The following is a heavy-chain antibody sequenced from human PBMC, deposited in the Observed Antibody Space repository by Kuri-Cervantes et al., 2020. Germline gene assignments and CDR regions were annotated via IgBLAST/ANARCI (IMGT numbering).Heavy chain of an antibody. CDR1: GFTFNKYA. CDR2: VTGSGGST. Sequence: GESLKISCAASGFTFNKYAMSWVRQAPGKGLEWVSSVTGSGGSTYYADSVKGRFTISRDNAKNSLYLQMNSLRAEDTALYYCAKATDSSGSYSTFDYWGQGTLVTVSS. J-gene: IGHJ4*02. V-gene: IGHV3-23*01. CDR3: AKATDSSGSYSTFDY. D-gene: IGHD3-10*01.